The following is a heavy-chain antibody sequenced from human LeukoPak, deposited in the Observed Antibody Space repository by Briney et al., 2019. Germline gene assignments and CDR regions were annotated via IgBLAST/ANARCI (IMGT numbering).Heavy chain of an antibody. D-gene: IGHD6-13*01. J-gene: IGHJ5*02. CDR3: ARGIAAAGTEWFDA. CDR2: IYHSGST. CDR1: GGSISSGGYY. Sequence: SQTLSLTCTVSGGSISSGGYYWSWLRQPPGKGLEWIGYIYHSGSTYYNPSLKSRVTISVDRSKNQFSLKLSSVAAADTAVYYCARGIAAAGTEWFDAWGQRTLVTVYS. V-gene: IGHV4-30-2*01.